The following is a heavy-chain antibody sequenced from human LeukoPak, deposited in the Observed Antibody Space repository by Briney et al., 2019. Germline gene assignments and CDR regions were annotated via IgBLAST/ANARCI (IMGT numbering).Heavy chain of an antibody. CDR3: ARGFGRYRQVGGDRFLDY. J-gene: IGHJ4*02. CDR1: GYTFTSYD. CDR2: MNPNSGNT. V-gene: IGHV1-8*01. Sequence: ASVKVSCKASGYTFTSYDINWVRQATGQGLERMGWMNPNSGNTGYAQKFQGRVTMTRNTSISTAYMELSSLRSEDTAVYYCARGFGRYRQVGGDRFLDYWGQGTLVTVSS. D-gene: IGHD3-16*02.